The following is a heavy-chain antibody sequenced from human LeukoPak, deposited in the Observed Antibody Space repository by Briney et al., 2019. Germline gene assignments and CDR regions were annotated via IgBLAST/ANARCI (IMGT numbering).Heavy chain of an antibody. CDR2: FDPEDSET. Sequence: ASVKVSCKVSGYTLTELSMHWVRQAPGKGPEWMGGFDPEDSETIYAQKFQGRVTMTEDTSTDTAYMELSSLRSEDTAVYYCATGVAVAGPADYWGQGTLVTVSS. CDR1: GYTLTELS. D-gene: IGHD6-19*01. J-gene: IGHJ4*02. CDR3: ATGVAVAGPADY. V-gene: IGHV1-24*01.